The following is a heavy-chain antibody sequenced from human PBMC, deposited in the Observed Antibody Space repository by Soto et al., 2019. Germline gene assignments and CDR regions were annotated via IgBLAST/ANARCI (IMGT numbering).Heavy chain of an antibody. CDR3: ARPLDYYDSSGSFDY. CDR1: GGSISSSSYY. D-gene: IGHD3-22*01. Sequence: QLQLQESGPGLVKPSETLSLTCTVSGGSISSSSYYWGWIRQPPGKGLEWIGSIYYSGSTYYNPSLKSRVTISVDTSKNQFSLKLSSVTAADTAVYYCARPLDYYDSSGSFDYWGQGTLVTVSS. V-gene: IGHV4-39*01. J-gene: IGHJ4*02. CDR2: IYYSGST.